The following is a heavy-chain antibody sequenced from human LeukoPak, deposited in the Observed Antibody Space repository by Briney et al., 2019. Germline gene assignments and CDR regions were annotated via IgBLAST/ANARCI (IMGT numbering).Heavy chain of an antibody. CDR3: TRGGAVAASDY. CDR2: IDIDGSGT. J-gene: IGHJ4*02. V-gene: IGHV3-74*01. CDR1: GFTFSSYW. Sequence: AGGSLRLSCAASGFTFSSYWMHWVRQAPGKGLVWVSRIDIDGSGTTYADSVKGRFTISRDNAKNTLYLQMNSLRAEDTAVYYCTRGGAVAASDYWGQGTLVTVSS. D-gene: IGHD6-19*01.